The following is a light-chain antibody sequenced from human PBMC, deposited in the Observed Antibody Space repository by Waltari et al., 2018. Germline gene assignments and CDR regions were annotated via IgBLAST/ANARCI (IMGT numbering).Light chain of an antibody. J-gene: IGKJ1*01. Sequence: EIVFTHSPCTLSFSPGERATPFCRASQSVRGSLAWYQQKAGQAPSFLIYGASSRATGIPDRFSGGGSGTDFSLTISRLEPEDFAVYYCQHYVRLPATFGQGTKVEI. V-gene: IGKV3-20*01. CDR3: QHYVRLPAT. CDR1: QSVRGS. CDR2: GAS.